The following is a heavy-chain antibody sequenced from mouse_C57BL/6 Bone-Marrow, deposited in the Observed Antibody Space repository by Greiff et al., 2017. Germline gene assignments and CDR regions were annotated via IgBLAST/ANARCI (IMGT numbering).Heavy chain of an antibody. CDR1: GFTFSDYC. D-gene: IGHD2-2*01. CDR2: INYDGSST. J-gene: IGHJ4*01. CDR3: ARDGWLRRSMDY. V-gene: IGHV5-16*01. Sequence: EVKLMESEGGLVQPGSSMKLSCTASGFTFSDYCMAWVRQVPEKGLEWVANINYDGSSTYYLDSLKSRFLISRDNAKNILYLQMSSLKSEDTATYYCARDGWLRRSMDYGGQGNSVPVSS.